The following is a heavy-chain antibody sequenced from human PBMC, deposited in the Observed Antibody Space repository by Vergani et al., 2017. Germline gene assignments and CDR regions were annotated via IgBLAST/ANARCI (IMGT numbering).Heavy chain of an antibody. CDR2: IIPIVHRA. J-gene: IGHJ5*02. Sequence: QVQLVRSGAEVKKIGASVKVSCKASGYSFTGYYMHWVRQAPGQGLEWMGGIIPIVHRANYAKKFQGRITMTRDTSISTAYMELSRLRSDDTAVYYCARDRWFDPWGQGTLVTVSS. V-gene: IGHV1-2*02. CDR3: ARDRWFDP. CDR1: GYSFTGYY.